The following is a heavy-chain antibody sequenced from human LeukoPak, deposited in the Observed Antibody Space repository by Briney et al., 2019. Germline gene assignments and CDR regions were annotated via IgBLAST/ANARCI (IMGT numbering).Heavy chain of an antibody. CDR1: GYSFTSYW. CDR2: IYPGDSDT. V-gene: IGHV5-51*04. CDR3: ARLELYYYGSGSYPPPDY. Sequence: KPGESLKISCKGSGYSFTSYWIGWVRQMPGKGLEWMGIIYPGDSDTRYSPSFQGQVTIAADKPISPASLQWRRLKASATALYYCARLELYYYGSGSYPPPDYWGQGTLVTVSS. J-gene: IGHJ4*02. D-gene: IGHD3-10*01.